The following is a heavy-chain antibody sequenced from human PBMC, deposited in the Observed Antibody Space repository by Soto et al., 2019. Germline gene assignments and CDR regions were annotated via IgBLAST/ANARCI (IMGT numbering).Heavy chain of an antibody. CDR3: AKDGPLEYSSSYYFDY. D-gene: IGHD6-6*01. V-gene: IGHV3-43*01. Sequence: VGSLRLSCAASGFTFDDYTMHWVRQAPGKGLEWVSLISWDGGSTYYADSVKGRFTISRDNSKNSLYLQMNSLRTEDTALYYCAKDGPLEYSSSYYFDYWGQGTLVTVSS. J-gene: IGHJ4*02. CDR2: ISWDGGST. CDR1: GFTFDDYT.